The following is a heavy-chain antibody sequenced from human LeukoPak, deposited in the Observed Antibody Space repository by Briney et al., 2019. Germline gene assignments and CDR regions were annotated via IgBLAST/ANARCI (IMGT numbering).Heavy chain of an antibody. CDR3: AAGYGSGSYRFDY. V-gene: IGHV4-30-2*01. D-gene: IGHD3-10*01. CDR2: IYQSGTT. J-gene: IGHJ4*02. Sequence: SETLSLTCVVSGGSISSGAHSWSWLRQPPGKGLEWIGYIYQSGTTTYNPSLKSRLTMSLDRSRNQFSLRLSSVTAADTAVYYCAAGYGSGSYRFDYWGQGTLVTVSS. CDR1: GGSISSGAHS.